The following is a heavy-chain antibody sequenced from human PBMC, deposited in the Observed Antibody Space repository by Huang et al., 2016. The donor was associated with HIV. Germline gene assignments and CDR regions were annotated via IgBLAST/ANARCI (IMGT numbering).Heavy chain of an antibody. J-gene: IGHJ4*02. CDR1: EYTLTELS. Sequence: QVQLVQSRAEVKKPGASVKVSCKVSEYTLTELSIHWVRQPPGKGLEWMGGFEPEIGETIYAQKFQGRVTMTENTAKETAFMELSGLRPEDTAVYYCATGFDVCVDFWGQGTLVTVSS. V-gene: IGHV1-24*01. CDR3: ATGFDVCVDF. CDR2: FEPEIGET. D-gene: IGHD3-9*01.